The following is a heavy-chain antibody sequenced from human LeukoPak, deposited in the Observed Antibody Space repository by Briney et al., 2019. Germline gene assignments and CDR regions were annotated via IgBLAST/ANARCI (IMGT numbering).Heavy chain of an antibody. Sequence: GSLRLSCVASGFTFSSRDWMTWVRQPPGKGLEWIGEINHSGSTNYNPSLKSRVTISVDTSKNQFSLKLSSVTAADTAVYYCARHKWYFDWPLDYWGQGTLVTVSS. CDR3: ARHKWYFDWPLDY. CDR1: GFTFSSRDW. CDR2: INHSGST. V-gene: IGHV4-4*02. J-gene: IGHJ4*02. D-gene: IGHD3-9*01.